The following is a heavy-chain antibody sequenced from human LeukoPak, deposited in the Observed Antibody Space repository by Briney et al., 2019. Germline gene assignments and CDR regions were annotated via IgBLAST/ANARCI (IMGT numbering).Heavy chain of an antibody. V-gene: IGHV3-23*01. J-gene: IGHJ4*02. CDR1: GFTFNNYA. CDR2: ISGSGDRT. Sequence: GGSLRLSCAASGFTFNNYAMSWVRQAPGKGLEWVSLISGSGDRTYYAASVKGRFTISRDNSKNALYLQMNGLRAEDTAVYSCAKGRYPGSGSYLNSHDYWGQGTLVTVSS. CDR3: AKGRYPGSGSYLNSHDY. D-gene: IGHD3-10*01.